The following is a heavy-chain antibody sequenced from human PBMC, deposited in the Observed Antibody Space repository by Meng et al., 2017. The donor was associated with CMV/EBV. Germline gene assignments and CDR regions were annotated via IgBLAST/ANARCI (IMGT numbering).Heavy chain of an antibody. CDR1: GGSFSGYY. V-gene: IGHV4-34*01. CDR2: INHSGST. CDR3: ARGGPNDSSGYYPYYFDY. Sequence: QGQLQQWGAGLLKPSGTLSLTCAVYGGSFSGYYWSWIRQPPGKGLEWIGEINHSGSTNYNPSLKSRVTISVDTSKNQFSLKLSSVTAADTAVYYCARGGPNDSSGYYPYYFDYWGQGTLVTVSS. D-gene: IGHD3-22*01. J-gene: IGHJ4*02.